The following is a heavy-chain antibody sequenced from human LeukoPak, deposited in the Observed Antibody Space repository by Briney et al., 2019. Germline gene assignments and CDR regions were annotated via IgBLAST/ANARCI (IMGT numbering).Heavy chain of an antibody. Sequence: SETLSLTCTVSGGSISSGDYYWSWIRQPPGTGLEWIGYIHYTGSTYYNPSLKSRVTISVDTSKNQFSLKLTSVTAADTAVYYCARGGPTTLLFDSWGQGTLVTVSS. CDR3: ARGGPTTLLFDS. D-gene: IGHD1-26*01. V-gene: IGHV4-30-4*01. J-gene: IGHJ4*02. CDR2: IHYTGST. CDR1: GGSISSGDYY.